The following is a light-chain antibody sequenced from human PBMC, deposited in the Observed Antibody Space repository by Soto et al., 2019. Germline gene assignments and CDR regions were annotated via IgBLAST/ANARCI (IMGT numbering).Light chain of an antibody. J-gene: IGLJ1*01. CDR1: SSDVGGYNY. CDR3: SSYTSSSTSSYV. V-gene: IGLV2-14*01. CDR2: EVC. Sequence: QSVLTQPASVSGSPGQSITISCTGTSSDVGGYNYVSWYQQHPGKAPKLMIYEVCNRPSGVSNRFSGSKSGNTASLTISGLQAEDESDYYCSSYTSSSTSSYVVGTGTKLTVL.